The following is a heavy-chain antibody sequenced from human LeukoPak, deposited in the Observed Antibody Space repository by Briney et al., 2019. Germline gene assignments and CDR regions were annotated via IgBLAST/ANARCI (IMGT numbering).Heavy chain of an antibody. CDR1: GGSISSGSYY. CDR2: IYTSGSS. V-gene: IGHV4-61*02. CDR3: ATQQNTARPGYYFDY. J-gene: IGHJ4*02. Sequence: TLSLTCTVSGGSISSGSYYWSWIRQPAGKGLEWIGRIYTSGSSNYNPSLKSRVTISVDTSKNQFSLRLSSVTAADTAVYYCATQQNTARPGYYFDYWGQGTLVTVSS. D-gene: IGHD6-6*01.